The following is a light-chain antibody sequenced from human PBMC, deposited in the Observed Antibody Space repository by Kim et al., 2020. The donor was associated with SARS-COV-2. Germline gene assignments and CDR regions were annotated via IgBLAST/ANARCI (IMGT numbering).Light chain of an antibody. CDR1: KMGSKI. Sequence: PGKTAGIFSEDNKMGSKIVHWYQQRPGQAPVLVIFYDTDRQSWIPERFSGSNSGNTATLSISRVEAGDEAAYYCQVWDSSSDHWIFGGGTELSVL. J-gene: IGLJ2*01. CDR3: QVWDSSSDHWI. CDR2: YDT. V-gene: IGLV3-21*04.